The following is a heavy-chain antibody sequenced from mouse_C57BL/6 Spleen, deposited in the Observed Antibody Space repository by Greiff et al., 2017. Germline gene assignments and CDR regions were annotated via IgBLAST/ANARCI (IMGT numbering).Heavy chain of an antibody. D-gene: IGHD1-1*01. V-gene: IGHV1-59*01. CDR1: GYTFTSYW. J-gene: IGHJ3*01. Sequence: VQLQQPGAELVRPGTSVKLSCKASGYTFTSYWMHWVKQRPGQGLEWIGVIDPSDSYTNYNQKFKGKATLTVDTSSSTAYMQLSSLTSEDSAVYYCERDYYGSSPWVAYWGQGTLVTVSA. CDR3: ERDYYGSSPWVAY. CDR2: IDPSDSYT.